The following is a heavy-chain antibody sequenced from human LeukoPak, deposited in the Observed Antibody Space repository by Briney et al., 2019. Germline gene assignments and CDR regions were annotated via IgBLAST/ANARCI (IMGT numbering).Heavy chain of an antibody. CDR1: GFTFSSYE. CDR3: AREGPVRGLGYLR. Sequence: GGSLRLSCAASGFTFSSYEMNWVRQAPGKGLEWVSYISSSGSTIYYADSVKGRFTISRDNAKNSLYLQMNSLRAEDTAVYYCAREGPVRGLGYLRWGQGTLVTVSS. J-gene: IGHJ4*02. CDR2: ISSSGSTI. V-gene: IGHV3-48*03. D-gene: IGHD3-10*01.